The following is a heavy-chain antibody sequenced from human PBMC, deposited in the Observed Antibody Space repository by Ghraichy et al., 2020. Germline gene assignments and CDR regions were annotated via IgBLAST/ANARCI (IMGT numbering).Heavy chain of an antibody. CDR3: AKDRDFVRYYYMDV. CDR2: ISYDGTNK. V-gene: IGHV3-30*18. CDR1: RFIFSSYV. J-gene: IGHJ6*03. Sequence: GGSLRLSCAASRFIFSSYVMHWVRQAPGKGLEWVAFISYDGTNKYYADSVKGRFTVSRDNSKNTLSLQMNSLRAEDTALYYCAKDRDFVRYYYMDVWGKGTTVTVSS.